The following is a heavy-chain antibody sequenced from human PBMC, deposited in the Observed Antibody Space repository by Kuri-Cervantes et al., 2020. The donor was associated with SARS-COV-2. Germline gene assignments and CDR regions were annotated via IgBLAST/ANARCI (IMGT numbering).Heavy chain of an antibody. CDR1: GGSISSGDYY. CDR3: ARDGVGIVVVSPFDY. J-gene: IGHJ4*02. CDR2: IYYSGST. D-gene: IGHD3-22*01. Sequence: SETLSLTCTVSGGSISSGDYYWGWIRQPPGKGLEWIGSIYYSGSTYYNPSLKSRVTISVDASKNQFSLKLSSVTAADTAVYYCARDGVGIVVVSPFDYWGQGTPVTVSS. V-gene: IGHV4-39*07.